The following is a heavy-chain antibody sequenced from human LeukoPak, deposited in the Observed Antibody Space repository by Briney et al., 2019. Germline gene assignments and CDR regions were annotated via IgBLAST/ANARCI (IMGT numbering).Heavy chain of an antibody. V-gene: IGHV4-59*01. D-gene: IGHD1-26*01. J-gene: IGHJ2*01. Sequence: SETLSLTCTVSGGSISSYYWSWIRQPPGKGLEWIGYIYYSGSTNYNPSLKSRVTISVDTSKNQFSLKLSSVTAADTAVYYCARDKPMGSFFDLWGRGTLVTVSS. CDR3: ARDKPMGSFFDL. CDR2: IYYSGST. CDR1: GGSISSYY.